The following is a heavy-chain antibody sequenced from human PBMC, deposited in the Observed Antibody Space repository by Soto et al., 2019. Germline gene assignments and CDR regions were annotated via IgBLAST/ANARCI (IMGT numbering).Heavy chain of an antibody. CDR2: IYPSDSYT. D-gene: IGHD3-22*01. CDR1: GYSFTSYW. J-gene: IGHJ3*02. Sequence: PGESLKISCKASGYSFTSYWIGWVRQMPGKGLEWMGIIYPSDSYTNYSPSFQGHVTISADKSISTAYLQWSSLKASDTAMYYCARAYYYDSSAPGDAFDIWGQGTMVTVSS. CDR3: ARAYYYDSSAPGDAFDI. V-gene: IGHV5-10-1*01.